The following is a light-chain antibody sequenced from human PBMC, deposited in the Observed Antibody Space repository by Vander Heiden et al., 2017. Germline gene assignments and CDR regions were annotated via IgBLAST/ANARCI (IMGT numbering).Light chain of an antibody. V-gene: IGLV3-21*02. CDR2: DDS. CDR1: NIGSKS. Sequence: SYVLTQPPSVSVAPGQTARITCGGNNIGSKSVHWYQQKPGQAPVLVVYDDSDRPSGIPERFSGSNSGNTATLTITRVEAGEEADYYCQARDSSSDHLVFGGGTKLTVL. CDR3: QARDSSSDHLV. J-gene: IGLJ2*01.